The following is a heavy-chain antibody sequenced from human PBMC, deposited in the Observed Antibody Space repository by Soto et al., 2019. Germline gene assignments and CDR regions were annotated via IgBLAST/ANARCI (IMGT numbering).Heavy chain of an antibody. J-gene: IGHJ4*02. CDR2: IKSKTSGETR. Sequence: PGGSLRLSCAAPGFAFSPAWMTWVRQAPGKGLEWVALIKSKTSGETRAYAAPVKGRFTISRDDSENTVFLQMDSLKTEDTAVYYCVIDDAARGFGELDYWGRGTLVTVSS. V-gene: IGHV3-15*01. CDR1: GFAFSPAW. CDR3: VIDDAARGFGELDY. D-gene: IGHD3-10*01.